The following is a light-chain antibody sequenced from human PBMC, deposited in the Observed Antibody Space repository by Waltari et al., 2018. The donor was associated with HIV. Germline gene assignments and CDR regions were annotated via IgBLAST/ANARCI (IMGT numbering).Light chain of an antibody. J-gene: IGLJ3*02. CDR1: SHDVGGYNY. CDR3: ESYTSTSVWV. V-gene: IGLV2-14*03. Sequence: QSALTQPASVSGSPGHSIPLSCTGSSHDVGGYNYVSWYQQHPGKAPRLMIYDVSTRPSGVSDRFSGYKSGDTASLTISGLQPEDEADYYCESYTSTSVWVFGGGTRLTVL. CDR2: DVS.